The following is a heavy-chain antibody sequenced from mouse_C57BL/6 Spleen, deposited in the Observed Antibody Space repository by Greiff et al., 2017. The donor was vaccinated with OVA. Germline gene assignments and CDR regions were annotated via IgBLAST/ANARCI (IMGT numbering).Heavy chain of an antibody. V-gene: IGHV1-39*01. Sequence: VQLKESGPELVKPGASVKISCKASGYSFTDYNMNWVKQSNGKSLEWIGVINPNYGTTSYNQKFKGKATLTVDQSSSTAYMQLNSLTSEDSAVYDCARGIYYGNYWYFDVWGTGTTVTVSS. J-gene: IGHJ1*03. CDR3: ARGIYYGNYWYFDV. D-gene: IGHD2-1*01. CDR1: GYSFTDYN. CDR2: INPNYGTT.